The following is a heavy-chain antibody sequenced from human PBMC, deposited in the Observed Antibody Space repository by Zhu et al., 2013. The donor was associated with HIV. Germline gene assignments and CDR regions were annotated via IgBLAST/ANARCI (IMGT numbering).Heavy chain of an antibody. V-gene: IGHV3-33*01. Sequence: QVQLVESGGGVVQPGRSLRLSCAASGFTFSSYGMHWVRQAPGKGLEWVAGMDYDGGREYHADSVKGRFTISRDISKSTLYLQMNNLRDEDTAVYYCARPRSSSWGAFDIWGQGTSVTSL. CDR1: GFTFSSYG. D-gene: IGHD2-2*01. CDR2: MDYDGGRE. J-gene: IGHJ3*02. CDR3: ARPRSSSWGAFDI.